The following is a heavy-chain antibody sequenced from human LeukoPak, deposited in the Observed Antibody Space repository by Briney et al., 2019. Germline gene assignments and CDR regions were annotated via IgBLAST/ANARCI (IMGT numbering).Heavy chain of an antibody. J-gene: IGHJ4*02. Sequence: SETLSLTCAVYIDSFTNYYWNWIRQTPGKGLEWIGEVNDSGGTNINPSLRSRVILSVDTSKNQFSLKLRSVTAADTAVYYCARNFRGGSTYLDYWGEGTLVTVSS. V-gene: IGHV4-34*01. CDR3: ARNFRGGSTYLDY. CDR1: IDSFTNYY. D-gene: IGHD2/OR15-2a*01. CDR2: VNDSGGT.